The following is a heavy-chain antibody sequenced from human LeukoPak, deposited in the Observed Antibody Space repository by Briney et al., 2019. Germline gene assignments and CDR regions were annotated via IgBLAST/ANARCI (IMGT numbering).Heavy chain of an antibody. CDR2: ISWNSGNI. J-gene: IGHJ3*02. Sequence: PGRSLRLSCAASGFTFDDYAMHWVRQAPGKGLEWVSGISWNSGNIGYADSVKGRFTISRDNAKNFLYLQMNSLRAEDTALYYCAKLVEWLGAFDIWGQGTMVTVSS. V-gene: IGHV3-9*01. D-gene: IGHD3-3*01. CDR1: GFTFDDYA. CDR3: AKLVEWLGAFDI.